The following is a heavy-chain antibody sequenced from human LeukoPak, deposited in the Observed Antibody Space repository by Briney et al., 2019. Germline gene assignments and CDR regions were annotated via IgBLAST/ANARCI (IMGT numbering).Heavy chain of an antibody. CDR1: GGSISSYY. CDR3: ARIYSSGWYYYYYYMDV. Sequence: PSETLSLTCTVSGGSISSYYWSWIRQPPGKGLEWLGYIYYSGSTNYNPSLKSRATISVDTSKNQFSLKLSSVTAADTAVYYCARIYSSGWYYYYYYMDVWGKGTTVTVSS. V-gene: IGHV4-59*01. CDR2: IYYSGST. J-gene: IGHJ6*03. D-gene: IGHD6-19*01.